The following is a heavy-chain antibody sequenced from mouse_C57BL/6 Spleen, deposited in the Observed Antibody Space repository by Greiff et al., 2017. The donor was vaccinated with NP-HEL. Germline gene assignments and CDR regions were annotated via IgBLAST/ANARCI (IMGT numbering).Heavy chain of an antibody. J-gene: IGHJ3*01. CDR3: ARGFAY. CDR1: GYAFSSSW. Sequence: QVQLQQSGPELVKPGASVKISCKASGYAFSSSWMNWVKQSPGKGLEWIGLINPGDGDTNYNRKFKGKATLTADKSSSTAYMQLSSLTSEDSAIYFCARGFAYWGQGTLVTVSA. CDR2: INPGDGDT. V-gene: IGHV1-82*01.